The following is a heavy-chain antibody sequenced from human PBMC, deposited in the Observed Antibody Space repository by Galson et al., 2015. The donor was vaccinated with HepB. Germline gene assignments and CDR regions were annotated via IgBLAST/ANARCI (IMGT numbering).Heavy chain of an antibody. CDR3: ARDPGGSSWYSIFDY. CDR2: MSSDGSNK. J-gene: IGHJ4*02. V-gene: IGHV3-30-3*01. D-gene: IGHD6-13*01. CDR1: GFSFSSFH. Sequence: SLRLSCAAFGFSFSSFHMSWVRQAPGKGLEWVAVMSSDGSNKYYADSAKGRFTISRDNSKSTLYLQMNSLGAEDTAVYYCARDPGGSSWYSIFDYWGQGTLVTVSS.